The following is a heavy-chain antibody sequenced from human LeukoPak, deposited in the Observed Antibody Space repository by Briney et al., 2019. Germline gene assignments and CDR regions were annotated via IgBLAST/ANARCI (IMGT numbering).Heavy chain of an antibody. CDR2: ISSSSSYI. J-gene: IGHJ4*02. V-gene: IGHV3-21*01. Sequence: GGSLRLSCAASGFTFSSYSMNWVRQAPGKGLEWVSSISSSSSYIYYADSVKGRFTISRDNAKNLLYLQMNSLRAEDTAVYYCASISFSSISALLSYWGQGTLASVS. CDR1: GFTFSSYS. D-gene: IGHD6-6*01. CDR3: ASISFSSISALLSY.